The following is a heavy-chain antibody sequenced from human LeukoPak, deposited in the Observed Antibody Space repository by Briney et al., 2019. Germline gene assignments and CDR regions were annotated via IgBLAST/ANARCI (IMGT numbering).Heavy chain of an antibody. CDR1: GFSLSTSGVG. Sequence: SGPTLVKPTQTLTLTCTFSGFSLSTSGVGVGWIRQPPGKALEWLAVIYSDDDKRYSPSLKSRLTITKDTSKTQVVLTMTNMDPVDTATYYCAHRDPALAALDYWGQGTLVTVSS. D-gene: IGHD5-18*01. J-gene: IGHJ4*02. V-gene: IGHV2-5*02. CDR3: AHRDPALAALDY. CDR2: IYSDDDK.